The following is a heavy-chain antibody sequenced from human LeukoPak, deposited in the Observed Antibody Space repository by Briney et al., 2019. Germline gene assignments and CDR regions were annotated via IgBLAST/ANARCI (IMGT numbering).Heavy chain of an antibody. CDR1: GFTFSTYT. Sequence: GGSLRLSCAASGFTFSTYTMNWVRQAPGKGLEWVSHISSSSSTVTIYYADSVKGRFTISRDNARNSLYLQMKGLRAEDTAVYYCARDLKRRVYYDSSGGDDAFDIWGQGTMVTVSS. V-gene: IGHV3-48*04. J-gene: IGHJ3*02. CDR2: ISSSSSTVTI. CDR3: ARDLKRRVYYDSSGGDDAFDI. D-gene: IGHD3-22*01.